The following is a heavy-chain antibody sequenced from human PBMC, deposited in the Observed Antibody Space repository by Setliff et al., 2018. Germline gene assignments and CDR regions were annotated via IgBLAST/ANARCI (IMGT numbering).Heavy chain of an antibody. Sequence: ASVKVSCKASGYTFTSYGISWVRQAPGQGLEWMGWISTYNGDTDYAQKLQDRLTMTTDTSTSTVYMELRSLRSDDTAVYYCVRDGVSSGWYPDAFDIWGQGTMVTVSS. D-gene: IGHD6-19*01. CDR3: VRDGVSSGWYPDAFDI. CDR1: GYTFTSYG. CDR2: ISTYNGDT. J-gene: IGHJ3*02. V-gene: IGHV1-18*01.